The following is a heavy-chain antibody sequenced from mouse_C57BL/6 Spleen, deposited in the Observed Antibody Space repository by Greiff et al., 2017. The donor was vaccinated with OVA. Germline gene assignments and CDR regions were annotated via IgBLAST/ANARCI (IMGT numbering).Heavy chain of an antibody. CDR2: IDPSDSET. Sequence: QVQLQQPGAELVRPGSSVKLSCKASGYTFTSYWMHWVKQRPIQGLEWIGNIDPSDSETHYNQKFKDKATLTVDKSSSTAYMQLSSLTSEDSAVYYCARERTGRRYFDGWGTGTTVTVSS. J-gene: IGHJ1*03. D-gene: IGHD4-1*01. CDR3: ARERTGRRYFDG. V-gene: IGHV1-52*01. CDR1: GYTFTSYW.